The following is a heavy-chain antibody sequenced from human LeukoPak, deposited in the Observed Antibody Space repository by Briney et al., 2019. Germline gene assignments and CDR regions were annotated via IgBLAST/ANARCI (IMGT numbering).Heavy chain of an antibody. CDR2: INPNSGGT. CDR1: GYTFTSYD. Sequence: GASVKVSCKASGYTFTSYDINWVRQAPGQGLEWMGWINPNSGGTNYAQKFQGRVTMTRDTSISTAYMELSRLRSDDTAVYYCARAGLGYSGYEFDYWGQGTLVTVSS. D-gene: IGHD5-12*01. CDR3: ARAGLGYSGYEFDY. V-gene: IGHV1-2*02. J-gene: IGHJ4*02.